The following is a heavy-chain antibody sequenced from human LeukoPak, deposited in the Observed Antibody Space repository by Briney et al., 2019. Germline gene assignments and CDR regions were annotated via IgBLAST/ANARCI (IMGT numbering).Heavy chain of an antibody. J-gene: IGHJ4*02. CDR1: GSIFSYYE. CDR3: AKRVAGISFDY. Sequence: GGSLRLSCVASGSIFSYYEMNWVRQAPGKGLEWVAVISSDGSNKYYADSVKGRFTISRDNSKNTLYLQMNSLRAEDTAVYYCAKRVAGISFDYWGQGTLVTVSS. D-gene: IGHD6-19*01. CDR2: ISSDGSNK. V-gene: IGHV3-30*18.